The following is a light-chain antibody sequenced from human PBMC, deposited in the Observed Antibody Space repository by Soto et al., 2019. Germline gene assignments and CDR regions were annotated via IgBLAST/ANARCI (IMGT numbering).Light chain of an antibody. Sequence: DIQLTQSPSPLSASVGDRVAITCLASQSISTYFNWYQQKPGKAPKVLIYAASNLQSGVPPRFSGSGSGTDFTLTISSLQPEDVATYFCQQSYRTPITFGQGTRLEIK. CDR1: QSISTY. CDR3: QQSYRTPIT. CDR2: AAS. J-gene: IGKJ5*01. V-gene: IGKV1-39*01.